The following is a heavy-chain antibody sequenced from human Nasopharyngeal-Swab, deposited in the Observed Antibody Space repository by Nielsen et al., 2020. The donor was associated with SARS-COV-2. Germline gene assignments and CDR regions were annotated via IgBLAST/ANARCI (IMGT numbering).Heavy chain of an antibody. V-gene: IGHV4-59*08. J-gene: IGHJ4*02. Sequence: SETLSLTCTVSGGSISSYYWSWIRQPPGKGLEWIGYIYYSGSTNYNPSLKSRVTISVDTSKNQFSLKLSSVTAADTAVYYCARHVSTTIFGVVIISCFDYWGQGTLVTVSS. CDR1: GGSISSYY. CDR3: ARHVSTTIFGVVIISCFDY. D-gene: IGHD3-3*01. CDR2: IYYSGST.